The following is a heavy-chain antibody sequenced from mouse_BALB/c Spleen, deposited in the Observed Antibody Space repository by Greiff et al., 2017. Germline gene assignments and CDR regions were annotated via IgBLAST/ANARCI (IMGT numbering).Heavy chain of an antibody. CDR3: TRMGGQLGHLDY. Sequence: QVQLQQPGAELVRPGASVKLSCKASGYTFTSYWINWVKQRPGQGLEWIGNIYPSDSYTNYNQKFKDKATLTVDKSSSSAYMQLSSPTSEDSAVYYCTRMGGQLGHLDYWGQGTTLTVSS. D-gene: IGHD3-2*01. CDR2: IYPSDSYT. CDR1: GYTFTSYW. V-gene: IGHV1-69*02. J-gene: IGHJ2*01.